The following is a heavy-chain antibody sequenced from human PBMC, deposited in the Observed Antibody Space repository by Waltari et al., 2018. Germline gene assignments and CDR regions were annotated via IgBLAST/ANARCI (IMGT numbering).Heavy chain of an antibody. CDR3: ASGDYGDPLFFDY. CDR1: GGSLSSSNW. Sequence: QVQLQESGPGLVKPSGTLSLTCAVAGGSLSSSNWWSWVPQPPGKGLEWIGEIYHSGGTYYNPSLKSRVTISVDTSKNQFSLKLSSVTAADTAVYYCASGDYGDPLFFDYWGQGTLVTVSS. V-gene: IGHV4-4*02. D-gene: IGHD4-17*01. J-gene: IGHJ4*02. CDR2: IYHSGGT.